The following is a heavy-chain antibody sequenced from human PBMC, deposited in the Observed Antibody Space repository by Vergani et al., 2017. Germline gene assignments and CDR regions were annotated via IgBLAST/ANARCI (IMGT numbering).Heavy chain of an antibody. CDR1: GGSISSYY. CDR3: ARGPPLFWSGYYYYYGMDV. Sequence: QVQLQESGPGLVKPSETLSLTCTVSGGSISSYYWSWIRQPPGKGLEWIGYIYYSGSTNYNPSLKSRVTISVDTSKNQFSLNLSSVTAADTAVYYCARGPPLFWSGYYYYYGMDVWGQGTTVTVSS. V-gene: IGHV4-59*01. J-gene: IGHJ6*02. D-gene: IGHD3-3*01. CDR2: IYYSGST.